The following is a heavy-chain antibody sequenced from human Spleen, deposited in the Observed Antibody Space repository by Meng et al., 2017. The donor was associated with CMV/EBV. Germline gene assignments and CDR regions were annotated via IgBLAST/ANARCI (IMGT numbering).Heavy chain of an antibody. J-gene: IGHJ4*02. V-gene: IGHV3-48*03. CDR2: ITSSGRTI. Sequence: LSCAASGFTLNGNAVHWVRQAPGKGLEWVSYITSSGRTIYYADSVKGRFTVSRDNAKNSLYLQMNSLRADDTAVYYCARGIVTGDVDFWGQGTLVTVSS. CDR3: ARGIVTGDVDF. D-gene: IGHD1-26*01. CDR1: GFTLNGNA.